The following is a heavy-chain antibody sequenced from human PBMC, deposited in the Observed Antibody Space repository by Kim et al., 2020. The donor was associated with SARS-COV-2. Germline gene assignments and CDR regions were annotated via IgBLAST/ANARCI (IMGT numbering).Heavy chain of an antibody. J-gene: IGHJ4*01. CDR1: GASISSYY. CDR3: ARDQVLLGSSGWYGSFDY. V-gene: IGHV4-59*13. Sequence: SETLSLTCTVSGASISSYYWSWIRQPPGKGLEWIGYIHYSGSTNYNPSLRSRVTISVDTSKNQYSLRLNSVTAADTAVYYCARDQVLLGSSGWYGSFDYW. CDR2: IHYSGST. D-gene: IGHD6-19*01.